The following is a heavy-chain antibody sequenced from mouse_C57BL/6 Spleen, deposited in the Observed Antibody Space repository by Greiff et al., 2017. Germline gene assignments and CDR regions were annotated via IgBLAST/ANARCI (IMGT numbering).Heavy chain of an antibody. CDR3: ARGGYEGY. CDR1: GFTFSDYG. Sequence: EVQLVESGAGLVKPGGSLKLSCAASGFTFSDYGMHWVRQAPEKGLEWVAYISSGSSTIYYADTVKGRFTISRDTAKNTLFLQLTSLRSEDSAMYYLARGGYEGYWGQGTTLTVSS. CDR2: ISSGSSTI. V-gene: IGHV5-17*01. D-gene: IGHD2-2*01. J-gene: IGHJ2*01.